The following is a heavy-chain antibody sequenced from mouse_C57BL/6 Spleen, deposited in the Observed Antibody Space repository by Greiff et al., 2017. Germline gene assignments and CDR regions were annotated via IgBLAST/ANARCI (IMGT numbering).Heavy chain of an antibody. D-gene: IGHD3-1*01. CDR2: INPSNGGT. Sequence: VQLQQSGTELVKPGASVKLSCKASGYTFTSYWMQWVKQRPGQGLEWIGNINPSNGGTNYNEKVKSKATLTVATSSSTAYMQISSRTAEDSAVYYCARGGSRGAMDYWGQGTSVTVSS. CDR1: GYTFTSYW. J-gene: IGHJ4*01. V-gene: IGHV1-53*01. CDR3: ARGGSRGAMDY.